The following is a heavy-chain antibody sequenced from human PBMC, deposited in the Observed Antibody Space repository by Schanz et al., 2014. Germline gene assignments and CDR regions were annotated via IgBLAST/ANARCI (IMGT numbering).Heavy chain of an antibody. J-gene: IGHJ3*02. Sequence: QVQLVQSGAEVKKPGASVKVSCKTSGYTFSDYGITWVRQAPGQGLEWMGWISTSNGNTNYIQKLQGRVTMTTDTSTSTAYMELSSLRYEDTALYYCARGTMPGTFDIWGQGTMVTVSS. CDR2: ISTSNGNT. D-gene: IGHD2-2*01. V-gene: IGHV1-18*01. CDR1: GYTFSDYG. CDR3: ARGTMPGTFDI.